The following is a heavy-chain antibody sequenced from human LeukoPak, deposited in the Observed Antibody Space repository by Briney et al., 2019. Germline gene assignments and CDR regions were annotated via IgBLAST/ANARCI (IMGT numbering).Heavy chain of an antibody. D-gene: IGHD3-22*01. Sequence: SSVKVSCKASGGTFSSYAISWVRQAPGQGLEWIGVIIPIFGTANYAQKFQGGVTITADESTSTAYMELSSLRSEDTAVYYCARDYYDSSGYSNYWGQGTLVTVSS. V-gene: IGHV1-69*01. CDR2: IIPIFGTA. CDR3: ARDYYDSSGYSNY. J-gene: IGHJ4*02. CDR1: GGTFSSYA.